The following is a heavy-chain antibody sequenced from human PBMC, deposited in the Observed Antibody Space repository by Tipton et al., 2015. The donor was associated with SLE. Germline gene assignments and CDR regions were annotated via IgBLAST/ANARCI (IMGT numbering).Heavy chain of an antibody. V-gene: IGHV4-59*11. CDR1: GDSISGQY. CDR2: IYYSGTT. CDR3: ARGSASSKWLDP. D-gene: IGHD2-2*01. Sequence: TLSLTCTVSGDSISGQYWSWIRQPPGKGLEWIGYIYYSGTTNYNPSLKRRVTISVDTSKNQFSLKLTSVTAADTAVYYCARGSASSKWLDPWGQGILVTVSS. J-gene: IGHJ5*02.